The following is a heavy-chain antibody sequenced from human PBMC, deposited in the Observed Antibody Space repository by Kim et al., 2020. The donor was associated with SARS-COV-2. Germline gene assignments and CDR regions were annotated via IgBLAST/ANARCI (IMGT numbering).Heavy chain of an antibody. D-gene: IGHD6-19*01. CDR3: ARETAVTGEYYFDF. J-gene: IGHJ4*02. V-gene: IGHV3-74*01. Sequence: ADYVKGRFTISRDNAKNTLYLQMNSLTDEDTAMYYCARETAVTGEYYFDFWGQGSLVTVSS.